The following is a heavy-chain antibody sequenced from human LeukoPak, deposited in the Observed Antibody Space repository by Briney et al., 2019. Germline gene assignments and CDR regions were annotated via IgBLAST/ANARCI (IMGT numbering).Heavy chain of an antibody. V-gene: IGHV1-69*13. CDR1: GGTFSRYA. J-gene: IGHJ6*03. Sequence: ASVKVSCKASGGTFSRYAISWVRQAPGQGLEWMGGIIPIFGTANYAQKFQGRVTITADESTSTAYMELSSLRSEDTAVYYCARDGLQYLTPYYYMDVWGKGTTVTLSS. CDR2: IIPIFGTA. CDR3: ARDGLQYLTPYYYMDV. D-gene: IGHD4-11*01.